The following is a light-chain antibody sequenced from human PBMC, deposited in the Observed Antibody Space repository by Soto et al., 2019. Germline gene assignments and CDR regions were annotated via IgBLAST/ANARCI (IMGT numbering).Light chain of an antibody. CDR3: RQYGSSLWT. CDR2: GAS. J-gene: IGKJ1*01. CDR1: QSVSSSY. Sequence: EIVLTQSPGTLSLSPGERATLSCRAGQSVSSSYLAWYQQKPGQAPRLLIYGASSRATGIPDRFSGSGSGTDFTLTISRLEPEDFAVYYCRQYGSSLWTFGQGTKV. V-gene: IGKV3-20*01.